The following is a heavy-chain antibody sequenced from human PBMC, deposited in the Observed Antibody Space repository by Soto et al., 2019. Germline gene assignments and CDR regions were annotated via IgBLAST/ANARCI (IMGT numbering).Heavy chain of an antibody. CDR3: ARGGGITIFRVVIHYGMDV. J-gene: IGHJ6*02. CDR2: INHSGST. CDR1: GGSFSGYY. D-gene: IGHD3-3*01. Sequence: QVQLQQWGAGLLKPSETLSLTCGVYGGSFSGYYWSWIRQPPGKGLEWIGEINHSGSTNYNPSLKSRVTISVDTSKNQFSLKLSSVTAADTAVYYCARGGGITIFRVVIHYGMDVWGQGTTVTVSS. V-gene: IGHV4-34*01.